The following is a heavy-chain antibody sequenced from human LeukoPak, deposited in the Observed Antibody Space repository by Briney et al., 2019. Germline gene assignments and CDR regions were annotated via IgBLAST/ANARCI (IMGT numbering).Heavy chain of an antibody. CDR2: IIPILSIA. Sequence: SVKVSCKASGGTFSSYAISWVRQAPGQGLEWMGRIIPILSIANYAQKFQGRVTITADKSTSTAYMELSSLRSEDTAVYYCARAALIPAAAIRWFDPWGQGTLVTVSS. CDR3: ARAALIPAAAIRWFDP. D-gene: IGHD2-2*01. CDR1: GGTFSSYA. V-gene: IGHV1-69*04. J-gene: IGHJ5*02.